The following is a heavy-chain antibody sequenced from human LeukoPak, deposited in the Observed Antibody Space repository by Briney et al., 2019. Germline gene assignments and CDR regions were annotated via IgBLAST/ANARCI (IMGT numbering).Heavy chain of an antibody. V-gene: IGHV4-59*05. CDR2: IYYSGIT. J-gene: IGHJ5*02. D-gene: IGHD2-15*01. CDR3: ARRGRYCSGGSCFIGLFDP. Sequence: SETLSLTCSVSGGSISSYYWSWIRQPPGKGLEWIGSIYYSGITSYNPSLKSRVTISVDTSKNLFSLKLSSVTAADTAVYYCARRGRYCSGGSCFIGLFDPWGQGTLVTVSS. CDR1: GGSISSYY.